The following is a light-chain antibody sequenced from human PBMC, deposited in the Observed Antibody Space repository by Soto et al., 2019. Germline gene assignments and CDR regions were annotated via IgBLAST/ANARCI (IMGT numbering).Light chain of an antibody. CDR3: QQTLSFPPT. CDR1: QAIDSW. V-gene: IGKV1-12*01. Sequence: DIHMTPSPSSVSASVGDRVTITCRASQAIDSWLAWYQQKPGEAPKLLIFTGSLLHSGVPPRFSGSGSGTDFTLTISSLQPEDFATYYCQQTLSFPPTFGQGTKVDIK. CDR2: TGS. J-gene: IGKJ1*01.